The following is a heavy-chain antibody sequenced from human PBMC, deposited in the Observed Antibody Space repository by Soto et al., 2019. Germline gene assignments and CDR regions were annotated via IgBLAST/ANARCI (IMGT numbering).Heavy chain of an antibody. V-gene: IGHV6-1*01. CDR2: TYYRSKWYN. Sequence: PSQTLSLTCAISGDSVSSNSAAWNCIRQSPSRGLEWLGRTYYRSKWYNDYAVSVKSRITINPDTSKNQFSLQLNSVTPEDTAVYYCAREGRLYVVVVPPNYYYYGMDVWGQGTTVTVSS. J-gene: IGHJ6*02. CDR1: GDSVSSNSAA. CDR3: AREGRLYVVVVPPNYYYYGMDV. D-gene: IGHD2-2*01.